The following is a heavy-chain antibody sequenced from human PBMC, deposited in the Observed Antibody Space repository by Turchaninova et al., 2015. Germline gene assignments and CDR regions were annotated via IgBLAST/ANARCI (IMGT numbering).Heavy chain of an antibody. D-gene: IGHD6-19*01. Sequence: QVQLQESVPGLVKTSETLSLPCPVSGASGDILSWCGIGRPPGEGLQWIGYISYCGTTMYNSSLKSRLTMSLDTSKNQFSLKLESVTAADTAVYYCARQTSPAGWHSFDYWGQGTLITVSS. CDR3: ARQTSPAGWHSFDY. CDR1: GASGDILS. CDR2: ISYCGTT. V-gene: IGHV4-59*08. J-gene: IGHJ4*02.